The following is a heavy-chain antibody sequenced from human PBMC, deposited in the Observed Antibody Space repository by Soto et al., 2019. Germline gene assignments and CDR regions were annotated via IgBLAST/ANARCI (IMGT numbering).Heavy chain of an antibody. CDR2: IYYSGST. D-gene: IGHD3-22*01. V-gene: IGHV4-59*01. CDR3: ARVSYDSSGYHNWFDP. CDR1: GGSISSYY. Sequence: QVQLQESGPGLVKTSETLSLTCTVSGGSISSYYWSWIRQPPGKGLEWIGYIYYSGSTNYNPSLKSRVTISVDTSKNQFSLKLSSVTAADTAVYYCARVSYDSSGYHNWFDPWGQGTLVTVSS. J-gene: IGHJ5*02.